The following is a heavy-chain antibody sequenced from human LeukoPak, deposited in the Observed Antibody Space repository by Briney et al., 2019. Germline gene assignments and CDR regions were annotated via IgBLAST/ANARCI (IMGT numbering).Heavy chain of an antibody. J-gene: IGHJ4*02. CDR2: IYYSGST. Sequence: SETLSLTCTVSGGSISSSSYYWSWIRQPPGKGLEWIGYIYYSGSTYYNPSLKSRVTISVDTSKNQFSLKLSYVTAADTAVYYCARRVLGSTFDYWGQGTLVTVSS. V-gene: IGHV4-39*01. D-gene: IGHD1-26*01. CDR3: ARRVLGSTFDY. CDR1: GGSISSSSYY.